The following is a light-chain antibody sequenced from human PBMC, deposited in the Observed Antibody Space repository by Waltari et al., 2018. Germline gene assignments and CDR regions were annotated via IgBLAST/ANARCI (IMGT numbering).Light chain of an antibody. CDR1: QCISNW. CDR2: KAS. V-gene: IGKV1-5*03. CDR3: QQYNSYSLLT. J-gene: IGKJ4*01. Sequence: DIQMTQSPSTLSASVGDRFTITCRASQCISNWLAWYQQKPGKAPKLLIYKASTLESGVPSRFSGSGSGTEFTLTISSLHPDDFATYYCQQYNSYSLLTFGGGTKVEIK.